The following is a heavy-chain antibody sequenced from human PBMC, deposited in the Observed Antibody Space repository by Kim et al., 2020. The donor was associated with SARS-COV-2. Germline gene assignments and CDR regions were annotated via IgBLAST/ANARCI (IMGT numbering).Heavy chain of an antibody. J-gene: IGHJ4*02. Sequence: KFQGRVTITADKSTSTAYMELSSLRSEDTAVYYCARDLFYVGAGTTYFDYWGQGTLVTVSS. CDR3: ARDLFYVGAGTTYFDY. D-gene: IGHD6-19*01. V-gene: IGHV1-69*04.